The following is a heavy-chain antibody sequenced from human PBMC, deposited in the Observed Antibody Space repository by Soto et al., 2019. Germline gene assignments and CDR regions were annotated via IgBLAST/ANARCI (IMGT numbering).Heavy chain of an antibody. Sequence: QVHLVQSGAEVKKPGASVKVSCKGSGYTFTTYGITWVRQAPGQGIEWMGWISAHNGNTNYAQKLQGRVTVTRDTSTSTDHMELRSLRSDDTSVYYCERGRYGDYWGQGALVTVSS. V-gene: IGHV1-18*01. D-gene: IGHD1-1*01. CDR3: ERGRYGDY. CDR1: GYTFTTYG. CDR2: ISAHNGNT. J-gene: IGHJ4*02.